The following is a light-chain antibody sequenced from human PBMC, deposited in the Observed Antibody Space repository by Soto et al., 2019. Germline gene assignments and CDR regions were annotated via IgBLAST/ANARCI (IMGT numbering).Light chain of an antibody. CDR3: QQYNSYSWT. Sequence: DIQLTQSPSTLSASVGDRVTITCRASQSISSWLAWYQQKPGKAPKLLIYKASTLESGVPSRFSGSGSGTEFTLTISSLQPGDLATYYCQQYNSYSWTFGQGTKVEIK. J-gene: IGKJ1*01. CDR2: KAS. V-gene: IGKV1-5*03. CDR1: QSISSW.